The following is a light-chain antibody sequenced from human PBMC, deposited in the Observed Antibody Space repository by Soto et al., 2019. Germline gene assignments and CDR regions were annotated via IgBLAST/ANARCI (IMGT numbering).Light chain of an antibody. CDR3: SSYTSSSTLV. CDR2: EVR. J-gene: IGLJ2*01. Sequence: QSALTQPPSVSGSPGQSVTISCTGTSSDVGSYNRVSWYQQPPGTAPKLMIYEVRNRPSGVPDRFSGSESGNTASLTISGLQAEDEADYYCSSYTSSSTLVFGGGTKLTVL. CDR1: SSDVGSYNR. V-gene: IGLV2-18*02.